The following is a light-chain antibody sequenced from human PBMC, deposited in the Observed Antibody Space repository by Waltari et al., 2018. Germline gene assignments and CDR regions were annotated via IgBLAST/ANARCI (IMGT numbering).Light chain of an antibody. CDR2: EVS. CDR3: SSYTTSSAPGV. CDR1: DSDVGAYDF. V-gene: IGLV2-14*01. J-gene: IGLJ1*01. Sequence: QSALTQPASVSGSPGQSITISCSGTDSDVGAYDFVSWYQQHPGKAPHLIIYEVSKRPAGISNRFSDSKSGHTASLTISGLQAEDEADYYCSSYTTSSAPGVFGTGTRVTVL.